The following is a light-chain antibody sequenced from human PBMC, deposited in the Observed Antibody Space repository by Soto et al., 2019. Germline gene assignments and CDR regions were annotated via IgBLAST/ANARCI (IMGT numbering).Light chain of an antibody. Sequence: EIVLTQSPGTLSLSPGERATLSCRASQSVTNSYLAWYKQKAGQAPRLLIYGASTRATGIPARFSGSGSGTEFTLTISSLQSEDFAVYYCQQYSIWRTFGQGTKVDIK. V-gene: IGKV3-15*01. CDR3: QQYSIWRT. CDR2: GAS. CDR1: QSVTNSY. J-gene: IGKJ1*01.